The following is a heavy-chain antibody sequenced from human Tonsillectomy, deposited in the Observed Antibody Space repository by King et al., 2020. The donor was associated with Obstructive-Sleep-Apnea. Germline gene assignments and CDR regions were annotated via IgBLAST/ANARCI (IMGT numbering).Heavy chain of an antibody. CDR3: ARDFSGYDSGWHYFDY. D-gene: IGHD6-19*01. CDR1: GFTFSDYY. J-gene: IGHJ4*02. Sequence: VQLVGSGGGLVKPGESLRLSCAPSGFTFSDYYMNWIRQAPGKGLEWGSYISSSGNTIHYADSVKGRFTISRDNAKNSLYLQMNSLRAEDTAVYYCARDFSGYDSGWHYFDYWGQGTLVTVSS. V-gene: IGHV3-11*01. CDR2: ISSSGNTI.